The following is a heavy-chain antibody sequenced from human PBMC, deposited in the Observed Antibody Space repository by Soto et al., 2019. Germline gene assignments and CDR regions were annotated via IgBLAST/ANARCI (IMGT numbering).Heavy chain of an antibody. Sequence: PSETLSLTCTVSGGSISSYYWSWIRQPPGKGLEWIGYIYYSGSTNYSPSLKSRIIISLDTSKNQFSLKLSSVTAADTAVYYCARTVVRGVIKRGYYYYGMDVWGQGTTVTVSS. CDR1: GGSISSYY. CDR2: IYYSGST. V-gene: IGHV4-59*12. D-gene: IGHD3-10*01. J-gene: IGHJ6*02. CDR3: ARTVVRGVIKRGYYYYGMDV.